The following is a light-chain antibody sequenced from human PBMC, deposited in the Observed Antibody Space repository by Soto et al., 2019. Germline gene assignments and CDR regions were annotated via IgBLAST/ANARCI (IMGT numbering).Light chain of an antibody. Sequence: QSALTQPAPVSGSPGQSITISCTGTSSDVGGYNYVSWYQQHPVKAPKLMIYDVTNRPSGVSDRFSGSKSGNTASLTISGLQAEDEADYYCSSYTSSTPPYVFGTGTKVTVL. J-gene: IGLJ1*01. V-gene: IGLV2-14*01. CDR3: SSYTSSTPPYV. CDR1: SSDVGGYNY. CDR2: DVT.